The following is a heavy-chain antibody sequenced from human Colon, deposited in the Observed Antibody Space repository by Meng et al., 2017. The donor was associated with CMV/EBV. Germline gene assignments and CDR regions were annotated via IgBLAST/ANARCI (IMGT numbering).Heavy chain of an antibody. D-gene: IGHD4-23*01. CDR1: GFNLSDYG. V-gene: IGHV3-33*01. CDR3: ARDVHGGPGY. Sequence: CCEASGFNLSDYGMHWVRQSPGKGLEWLTLIYYDGSNKYYRDSLKGRFTISRDNSKNTLYLQMNSLRADDTGVYYCARDVHGGPGYWGRGTLVTVSS. CDR2: IYYDGSNK. J-gene: IGHJ4*02.